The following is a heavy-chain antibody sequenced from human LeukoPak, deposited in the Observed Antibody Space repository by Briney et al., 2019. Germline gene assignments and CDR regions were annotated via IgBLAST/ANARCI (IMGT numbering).Heavy chain of an antibody. Sequence: ASVKVSCKASGYTFTSYYMHWVRQAPGQGLEGMGIINPSGGSTSYAQKFQGRVTMTRDTSTSTVYMELSSLRSEDTAVYYCARDRDSSGWYGAFDIWGQGTMVTVSS. D-gene: IGHD6-19*01. CDR3: ARDRDSSGWYGAFDI. V-gene: IGHV1-46*01. J-gene: IGHJ3*02. CDR2: INPSGGST. CDR1: GYTFTSYY.